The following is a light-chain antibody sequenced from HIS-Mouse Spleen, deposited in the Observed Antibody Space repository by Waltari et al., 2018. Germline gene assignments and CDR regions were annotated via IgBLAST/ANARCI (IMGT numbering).Light chain of an antibody. J-gene: IGKJ3*01. Sequence: DIVMTQSPDSLAVSLGERATIHCKSSQSVLYSSNNKNYLAWYQQKPGQPAKLLIYWASTRESGVPDRFSGSGSGTDFTLTISSLQAEDVAVYYCQQYYSTPFTFGPGTKVDIK. CDR1: QSVLYSSNNKNY. CDR3: QQYYSTPFT. CDR2: WAS. V-gene: IGKV4-1*01.